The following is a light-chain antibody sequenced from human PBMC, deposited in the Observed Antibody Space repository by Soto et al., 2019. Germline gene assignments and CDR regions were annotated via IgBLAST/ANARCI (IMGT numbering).Light chain of an antibody. CDR3: QQYYSYPQT. CDR2: AAS. Sequence: AIRMTQSPSSFSASTGDRVTITCRASQGISSYLAWYQQKPGKAPKLLIYAASTLQSGVPSRFSGSGSGTDFTLTICCLQSEDFATYYCQQYYSYPQTFGPGTKVDIK. V-gene: IGKV1-8*01. CDR1: QGISSY. J-gene: IGKJ3*01.